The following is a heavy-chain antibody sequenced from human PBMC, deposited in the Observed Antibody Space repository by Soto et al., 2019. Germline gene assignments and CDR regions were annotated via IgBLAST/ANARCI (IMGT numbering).Heavy chain of an antibody. J-gene: IGHJ4*02. CDR1: GFTFSSYA. V-gene: IGHV3-23*01. Sequence: EVQLLESGGGLVQPGGSLRLSCAASGFTFSSYAMSWVRQAPGKGLEWVSGISDSGGSTYCADSVKGRFIISRDNSKNTLFLQKNSLRAEDTAIYYCAKTTIAAQDPLTPFDCWGQGTLVTVSS. D-gene: IGHD6-13*01. CDR3: AKTTIAAQDPLTPFDC. CDR2: ISDSGGST.